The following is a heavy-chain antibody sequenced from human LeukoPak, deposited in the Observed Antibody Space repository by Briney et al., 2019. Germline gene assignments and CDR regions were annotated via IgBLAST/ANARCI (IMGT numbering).Heavy chain of an antibody. D-gene: IGHD3-10*01. CDR3: ARVDYGSGSALFDY. J-gene: IGHJ4*02. CDR2: IYYSGST. Sequence: SETLSLTCTVSGGSISSGDYYWSWIRQPPGKGLEWIGYIYYSGSTYYNPSLKSRVTISVDTSKNQFSLKLSSVTAADTAVYDCARVDYGSGSALFDYWGQGTLVTVSS. CDR1: GGSISSGDYY. V-gene: IGHV4-30-4*08.